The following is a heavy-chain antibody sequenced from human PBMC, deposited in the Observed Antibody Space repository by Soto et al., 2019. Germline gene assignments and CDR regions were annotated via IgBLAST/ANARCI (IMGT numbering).Heavy chain of an antibody. CDR1: GFTFSSYA. V-gene: IGHV3-64*01. D-gene: IGHD6-6*01. CDR3: ARLVAARDTFWDYMDV. Sequence: PGGSLRLSCAASGFTFSSYAMHWVRQAPGKGLEYVSAISSNGGSTYYANSVKGRFTISRDNSKNTLYLQMGSLRAEDMAVYYCARLVAARDTFWDYMDVWGKGTTVTVSS. J-gene: IGHJ6*03. CDR2: ISSNGGST.